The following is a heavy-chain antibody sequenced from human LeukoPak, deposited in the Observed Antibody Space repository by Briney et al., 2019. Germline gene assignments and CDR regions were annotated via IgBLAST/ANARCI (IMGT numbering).Heavy chain of an antibody. D-gene: IGHD3-10*01. Sequence: PGGSLRLSCAASGFTFSNAWMSWVRQAPGKGLEWVGRIKNKPDGGTTDYAAPVQGRFTISRDDSKNTLYLQMNSLKAEDTAVYYCTVVNYGSGSYPLGYWGQGTLVTVSS. V-gene: IGHV3-15*01. J-gene: IGHJ4*02. CDR1: GFTFSNAW. CDR3: TVVNYGSGSYPLGY. CDR2: IKNKPDGGTT.